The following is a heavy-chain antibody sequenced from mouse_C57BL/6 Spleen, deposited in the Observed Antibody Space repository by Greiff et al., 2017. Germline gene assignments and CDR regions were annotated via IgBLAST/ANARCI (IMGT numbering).Heavy chain of an antibody. J-gene: IGHJ2*01. CDR3: ARRDFDY. V-gene: IGHV1-82*01. CDR1: GYAFSSSW. CDR2: IYPGDGDT. Sequence: VQLQQSGPELVKPGASVKISCKASGYAFSSSWMNWVKQRPGKGLEWIGRIYPGDGDTNYNGKFKGKATLTADKSSSTAYMQLSSLTSEDSAVYFCARRDFDYWGQGTTRTVSS.